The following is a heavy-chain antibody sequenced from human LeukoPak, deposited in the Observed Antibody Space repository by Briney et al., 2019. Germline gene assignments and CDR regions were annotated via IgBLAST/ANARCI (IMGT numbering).Heavy chain of an antibody. CDR2: IIPIFGTA. D-gene: IGHD3-9*01. CDR3: ARDPFGGLTGYIYSPVSLGD. V-gene: IGHV1-69*13. CDR1: GGTFSSYA. Sequence: ASVKVSCKASGGTFSSYAISWVRQAPGQGLEWMGGIIPIFGTANYAQKFQGRVTITADESTSTAYMELSSLRSEDTAVYYCARDPFGGLTGYIYSPVSLGDWGQGTLVTVSS. J-gene: IGHJ4*02.